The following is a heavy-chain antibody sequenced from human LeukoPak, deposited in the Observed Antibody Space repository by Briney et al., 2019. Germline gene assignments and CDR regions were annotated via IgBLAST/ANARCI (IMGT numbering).Heavy chain of an antibody. J-gene: IGHJ4*02. D-gene: IGHD3-3*01. CDR1: GFIFSSYG. CDR2: IWYDGTNK. CDR3: ARDKIYDFWSGHNSDY. Sequence: GGSLRLSCVASGFIFSSYGMHWVRQAPGKGLEWVAVIWYDGTNKYYGDSVKGRFTISRDNSKNTLYLQINRLRVEDTAVYYCARDKIYDFWSGHNSDYWGQGTLVTVFS. V-gene: IGHV3-33*01.